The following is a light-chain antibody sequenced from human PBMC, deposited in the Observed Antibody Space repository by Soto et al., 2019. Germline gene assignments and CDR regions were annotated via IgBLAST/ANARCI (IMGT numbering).Light chain of an antibody. CDR2: SAS. V-gene: IGKV1-39*01. J-gene: IGKJ5*01. CDR1: QSISSY. Sequence: IQMTQSQSSLSASVGARVTITCRARQSISSYLNWYQQKPGEAPKLLIYSASNLQGGVPSRFSGSGSGTDFTLTIGSLQPEDFATYYCQQNHITPTTFGQGTRLEIK. CDR3: QQNHITPTT.